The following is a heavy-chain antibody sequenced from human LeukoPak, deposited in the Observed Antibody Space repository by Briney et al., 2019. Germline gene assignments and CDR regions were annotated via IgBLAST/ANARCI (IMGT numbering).Heavy chain of an antibody. CDR3: ARGWHCSGGSCYSIDY. J-gene: IGHJ4*02. CDR1: GGSISSSSYY. D-gene: IGHD2-15*01. Sequence: SETLSLTCTVSGGSISSSSYYWGWIRQPPGKGLEWIGYLYYSGSTNYNPSLQSRVTISVDTSKNQLSLKLSSVTAADTAVYYCARGWHCSGGSCYSIDYWGQGTLVTVSS. CDR2: LYYSGST. V-gene: IGHV4-61*05.